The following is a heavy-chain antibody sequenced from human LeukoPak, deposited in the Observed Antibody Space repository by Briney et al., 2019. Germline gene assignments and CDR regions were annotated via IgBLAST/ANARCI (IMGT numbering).Heavy chain of an antibody. Sequence: PGGSLRLSCAASGFTFSSNAMSWVRQAPGKGLEWVSSISDSGGRTYYADSVKGRFTISRDNSKNTLYLQMNSLRAEDTAVYYCAKSVNFSNYRVYYYYMDVWGRGTTVTVSS. CDR2: ISDSGGRT. V-gene: IGHV3-23*01. J-gene: IGHJ6*03. CDR3: AKSVNFSNYRVYYYYMDV. CDR1: GFTFSSNA. D-gene: IGHD4-11*01.